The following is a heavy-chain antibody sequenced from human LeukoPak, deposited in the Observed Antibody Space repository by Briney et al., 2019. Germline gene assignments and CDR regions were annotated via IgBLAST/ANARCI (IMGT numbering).Heavy chain of an antibody. J-gene: IGHJ4*02. CDR2: IYYSGST. Sequence: SETLSLTCTVSGGSISSSSYYWGWIRQPPGQGLEWIGSIYYSGSTYYNPSLKSRVTISVDTSKNHFSLKLSSVTAADTAVYYCARPGIVGSKVDYWGQGTLVTVSS. V-gene: IGHV4-39*01. CDR3: ARPGIVGSKVDY. D-gene: IGHD1-26*01. CDR1: GGSISSSSYY.